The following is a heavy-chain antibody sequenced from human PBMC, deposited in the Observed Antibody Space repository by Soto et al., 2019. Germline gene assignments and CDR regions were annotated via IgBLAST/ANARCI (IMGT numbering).Heavy chain of an antibody. CDR2: ISWNSGSI. V-gene: IGHV3-9*01. D-gene: IGHD2-2*01. J-gene: IGHJ6*03. CDR3: ARDIGYCSSTSCPVYYYHMDV. Sequence: PGGSLRLSCAASGFTFDDYAMHWVRQAPGKGLEWVSGISWNSGSIGYADSVKGRFTISRDNAKNSLYLQMNSLRAEDTALYYCARDIGYCSSTSCPVYYYHMDVWGKGTTVTVSS. CDR1: GFTFDDYA.